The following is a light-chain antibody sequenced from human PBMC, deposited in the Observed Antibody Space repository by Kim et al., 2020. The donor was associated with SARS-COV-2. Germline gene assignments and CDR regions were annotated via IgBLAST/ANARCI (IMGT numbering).Light chain of an antibody. Sequence: RVTMYCTGSSSNIGAGYDVHWYQHLPGTAPQLLIYGNSHRPSGVPDRFSGSTSGTSASLAITGLQAEDEADYYCPSYDSSLSGYVFGTGTKVTVL. V-gene: IGLV1-40*01. CDR3: PSYDSSLSGYV. CDR1: SSNIGAGYD. J-gene: IGLJ1*01. CDR2: GNS.